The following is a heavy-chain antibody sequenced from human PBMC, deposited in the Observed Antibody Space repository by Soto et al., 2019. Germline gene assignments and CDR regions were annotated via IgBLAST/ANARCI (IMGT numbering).Heavy chain of an antibody. D-gene: IGHD5-18*01. J-gene: IGHJ5*02. Sequence: QLQLQESGPGLVKPSETLSLTCTVSGGSISSSSYYWGWIRQPPGKGLEWIGSIYYSGSTYYNPSLKSRVPISVDTSKNQFSLKLSSVTAADTAVYYCARGGTWIQLWLPNWFDPWGQGTLVTVSS. CDR1: GGSISSSSYY. V-gene: IGHV4-39*01. CDR2: IYYSGST. CDR3: ARGGTWIQLWLPNWFDP.